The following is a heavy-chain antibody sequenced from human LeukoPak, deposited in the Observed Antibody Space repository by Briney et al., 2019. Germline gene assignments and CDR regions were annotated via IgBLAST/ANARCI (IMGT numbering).Heavy chain of an antibody. CDR3: TTEFKELGSFFYFYYMDV. V-gene: IGHV3-15*01. J-gene: IGHJ6*03. CDR2: IKTKSEGGTT. D-gene: IGHD3-10*01. CDR1: GFTFSNAG. Sequence: GGSLRLSCTASGFTFSNAGMNWVRQAPGKGLEWVGRIKTKSEGGTTDYAARGKGRFTISRDDSKNALFLQMDSLKSDDTAMYYCTTEFKELGSFFYFYYMDVWGTGTTVTISS.